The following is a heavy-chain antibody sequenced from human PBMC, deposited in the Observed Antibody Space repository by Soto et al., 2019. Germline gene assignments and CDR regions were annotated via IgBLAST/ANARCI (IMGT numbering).Heavy chain of an antibody. D-gene: IGHD3-22*01. V-gene: IGHV3-15*07. J-gene: IGHJ4*02. CDR2: IKSKTDGGTT. CDR1: SVSNAW. CDR3: TTEEVYRYYYDSSGYRPFGY. Sequence: SVSNAWMNWVRQAPGKGLEWVGRIKSKTDGGTTDYAAPVKGRFTISRDDSKNTLYLQMNSLKTEDTAVYYCTTEEVYRYYYDSSGYRPFGYWGQVTLVTVSS.